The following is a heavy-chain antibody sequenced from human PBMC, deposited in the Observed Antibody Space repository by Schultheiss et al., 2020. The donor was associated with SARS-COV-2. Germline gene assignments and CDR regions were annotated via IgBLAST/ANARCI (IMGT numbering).Heavy chain of an antibody. V-gene: IGHV1-2*06. D-gene: IGHD2-15*01. CDR2: INPNSGGT. CDR3: ARETGVACDY. J-gene: IGHJ4*02. Sequence: ASVKVSCKASGYTFTGYYMHWVRQAPGQGLEWMGRINPNSGGTNYAQKFQGRVTMTRDTSTSTVYMELSSLRSEDTAVYYCARETGVACDYWGQGTLVTVSS. CDR1: GYTFTGYY.